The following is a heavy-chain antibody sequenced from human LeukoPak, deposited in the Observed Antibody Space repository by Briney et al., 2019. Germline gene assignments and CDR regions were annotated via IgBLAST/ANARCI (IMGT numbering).Heavy chain of an antibody. CDR3: ARGGRRDTDYFDY. J-gene: IGHJ4*02. V-gene: IGHV1-2*02. CDR1: GYTFTGYY. Sequence: ASVKVSCKASGYTFTGYYMHWVRQAPGQGLEWMGWINPNSGGTNYVQKFQGRVTMTRDTSISTAYMELSRLRSDDTAVYYCARGGRRDTDYFDYWGQGTLVTVSS. D-gene: IGHD5-18*01. CDR2: INPNSGGT.